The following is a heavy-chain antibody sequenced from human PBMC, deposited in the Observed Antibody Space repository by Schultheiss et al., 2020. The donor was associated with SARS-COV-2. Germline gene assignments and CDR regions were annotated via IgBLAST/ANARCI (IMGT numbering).Heavy chain of an antibody. CDR1: GFTFSYYY. D-gene: IGHD5-18*01. Sequence: GGSLRLSCAASGFTFSYYYMSWVRQAPGKGLEWVSAISGSGGSTYYADSVKGRFTISRDNSKNTLYLQMNSLRAEDTAVYYCAKSDSGYSYGYRDYWGQGTLVTVSS. CDR2: ISGSGGST. J-gene: IGHJ4*02. V-gene: IGHV3-23*01. CDR3: AKSDSGYSYGYRDY.